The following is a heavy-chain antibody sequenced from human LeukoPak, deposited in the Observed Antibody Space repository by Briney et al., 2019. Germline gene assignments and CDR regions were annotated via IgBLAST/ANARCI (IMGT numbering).Heavy chain of an antibody. J-gene: IGHJ5*02. CDR2: INTNTGNP. D-gene: IGHD2-2*01. CDR1: GYTFTSYA. V-gene: IGHV7-4-1*02. Sequence: ASVKVSCKASGYTFTSYAMNWVRQAPGQGLEWMGWINTNTGNPTYAQGFTGRFVFSLDTSVSTAYLQISSLKAENTAVYYCARDAYCSSTSCYPRRIAAAGPYNWFDPWDQGTLDTVSS. CDR3: ARDAYCSSTSCYPRRIAAAGPYNWFDP.